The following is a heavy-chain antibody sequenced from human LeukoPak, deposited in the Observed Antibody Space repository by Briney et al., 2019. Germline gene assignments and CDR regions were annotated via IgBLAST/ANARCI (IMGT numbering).Heavy chain of an antibody. CDR3: AGSGYPYYFDY. CDR1: GFTFSNYA. J-gene: IGHJ4*02. V-gene: IGHV3-23*01. D-gene: IGHD3-3*01. CDR2: ITDSGGTT. Sequence: GGSLRLSCAASGFTFSNYAMSWVRQAPGKGLEWVSAITDSGGTTYYADSVKGRFTISRDNSKNTLYLQMNSLRAEDTAVYYCAGSGYPYYFDYWGQGTLVTVSS.